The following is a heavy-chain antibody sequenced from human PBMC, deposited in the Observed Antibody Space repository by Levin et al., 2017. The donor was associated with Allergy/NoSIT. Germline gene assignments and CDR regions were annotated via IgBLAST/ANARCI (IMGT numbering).Heavy chain of an antibody. D-gene: IGHD3-10*01. Sequence: PGGSLRLSCAASGFTFSSYSMNWVRQAPGKGLEWVSSISSSSSYIYYADSVKGRFTISRDNAKNSLYLQMNSLRAEDTAVYYCARGWPYYYGSGSSSLDYWGQGTLVTVSS. CDR3: ARGWPYYYGSGSSSLDY. CDR1: GFTFSSYS. V-gene: IGHV3-21*01. J-gene: IGHJ4*02. CDR2: ISSSSSYI.